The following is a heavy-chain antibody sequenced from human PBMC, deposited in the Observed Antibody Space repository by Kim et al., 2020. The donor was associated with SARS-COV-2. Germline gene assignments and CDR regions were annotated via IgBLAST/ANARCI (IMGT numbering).Heavy chain of an antibody. Sequence: GGSLRLSCAASGFTVSDYYLTWIRQTPGKGLEWISYITSAGTISYADSVKGRLSMSRNDPTNFLYLQENGLRVGDSAVYYFAREASYGSGIYGPMDYWGQGALVTVSS. V-gene: IGHV3-11*04. J-gene: IGHJ4*02. CDR2: ITSAGTI. D-gene: IGHD3-10*01. CDR3: AREASYGSGIYGPMDY. CDR1: GFTVSDYY.